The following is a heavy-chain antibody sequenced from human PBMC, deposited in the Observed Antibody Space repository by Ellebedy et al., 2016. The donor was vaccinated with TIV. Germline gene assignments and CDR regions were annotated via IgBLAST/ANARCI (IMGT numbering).Heavy chain of an antibody. Sequence: GGSLRLXXTASGFTFSSYAMNWVRQAPGKGLEWVSAISGSGGSTYYADSVRGRFTTSRDNSKNTLYLQMKGLRPDDTAIYYCAKASGMTPPGANRQYGTDFAYWGQGTLATVSS. J-gene: IGHJ4*02. CDR1: GFTFSSYA. D-gene: IGHD1-14*01. CDR2: ISGSGGST. CDR3: AKASGMTPPGANRQYGTDFAY. V-gene: IGHV3-23*01.